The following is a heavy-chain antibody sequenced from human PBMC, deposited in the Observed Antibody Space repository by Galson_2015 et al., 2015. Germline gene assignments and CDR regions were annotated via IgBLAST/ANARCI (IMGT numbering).Heavy chain of an antibody. Sequence: SLRLSCAVSGFTFSGYWMHWVRQIPGKGLVWVSRINSDGSVITYADSVKGRFTISRDNAKNTLYLQLNSLRAEDTAVYYCARALKGGYGDSGRRAPFDAWGQGTLVTVSS. D-gene: IGHD2-21*02. CDR1: GFTFSGYW. CDR2: INSDGSVI. V-gene: IGHV3-74*03. CDR3: ARALKGGYGDSGRRAPFDA. J-gene: IGHJ3*01.